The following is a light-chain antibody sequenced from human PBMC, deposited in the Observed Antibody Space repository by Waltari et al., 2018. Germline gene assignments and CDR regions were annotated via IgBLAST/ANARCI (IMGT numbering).Light chain of an antibody. CDR1: QDISHY. CDR2: DAS. J-gene: IGKJ2*03. Sequence: DIQMTQSPSSLSASVGDTGTITCQASQDISHYLNWYQKKPGKAPKLLIYDASNLETGVPSRFSGTGSGIYFTLTLAGLQPEDIATYFCQHFSSIPYSFGQGTKLEIK. CDR3: QHFSSIPYS. V-gene: IGKV1-33*01.